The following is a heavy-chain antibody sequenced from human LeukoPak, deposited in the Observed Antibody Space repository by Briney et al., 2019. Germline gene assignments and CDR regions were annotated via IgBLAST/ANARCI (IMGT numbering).Heavy chain of an antibody. CDR1: GGSISSGGYY. CDR2: IYHSGRT. Sequence: PSETLSLTCTVSGGSISSGGYYWSWIRQPPGKGLEWIGYIYHSGRTYYNPSLKSRVTISVDRSKNQFSLKLSSVTAADTAVYYCDIGFDPWGQGTLVTVSS. D-gene: IGHD5-12*01. CDR3: DIGFDP. J-gene: IGHJ5*02. V-gene: IGHV4-30-2*02.